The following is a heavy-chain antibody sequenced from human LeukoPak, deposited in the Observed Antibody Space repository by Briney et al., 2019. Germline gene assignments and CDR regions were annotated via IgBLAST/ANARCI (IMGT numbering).Heavy chain of an antibody. J-gene: IGHJ3*02. Sequence: SETLSLTCTVSGGSISSSSYYWGWIRQPPGKGLEWIGSIYYSGSTYYNPSLKSRVTISVDRSKNQFSLKLSSVTAADTAVYYCASSAVAETFGAFDIWGQGTMVTVSS. CDR2: IYYSGST. V-gene: IGHV4-39*07. CDR3: ASSAVAETFGAFDI. CDR1: GGSISSSSYY. D-gene: IGHD3-16*01.